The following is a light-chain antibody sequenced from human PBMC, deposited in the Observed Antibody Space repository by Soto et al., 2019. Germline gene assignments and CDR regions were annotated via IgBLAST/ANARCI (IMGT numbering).Light chain of an antibody. Sequence: DIQMTQSPSSLSASVGDRVTITCRASQTVTTYLNWYQQKPGEAPKLLIYAASTLHTGVPSRFSGSGSGTDFTLTITGLQPDDFATYYCLQYNSYRAFGQGTKVEIK. CDR3: LQYNSYRA. V-gene: IGKV1-39*01. CDR2: AAS. J-gene: IGKJ1*01. CDR1: QTVTTY.